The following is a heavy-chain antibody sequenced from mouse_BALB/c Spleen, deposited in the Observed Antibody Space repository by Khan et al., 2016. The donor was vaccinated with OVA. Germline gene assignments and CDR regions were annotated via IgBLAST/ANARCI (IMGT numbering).Heavy chain of an antibody. CDR2: ISYSGST. V-gene: IGHV3-2*02. D-gene: IGHD2-1*01. J-gene: IGHJ2*01. CDR1: GYSITSDYA. CDR3: ARSIMVN. Sequence: VQLQESGPGLVKPSQSLSLTCTVTGYSITSDYAWNWIRQFPGNKLEWMGYISYSGSTSYNPSLKSRISITRDTSKNQFFLQLNSVTTEDTATYYCARSIMVNWGQGTTLTVSS.